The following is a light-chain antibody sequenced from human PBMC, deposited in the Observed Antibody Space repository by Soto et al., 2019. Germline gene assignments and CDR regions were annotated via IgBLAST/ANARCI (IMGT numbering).Light chain of an antibody. CDR1: SSNIGSNT. CDR3: ATWDNGLTGVV. CDR2: TNN. J-gene: IGLJ2*01. V-gene: IGLV1-44*01. Sequence: QSVLTQPPSTSGTPGQRVTISCSGSSSNIGSNTVHWYQQIPETASKLLIYTNNQRSSGVSDRFSGSKSDTSASLVISGLQSEDEADYYCATWDNGLTGVVFGGGTKLTVL.